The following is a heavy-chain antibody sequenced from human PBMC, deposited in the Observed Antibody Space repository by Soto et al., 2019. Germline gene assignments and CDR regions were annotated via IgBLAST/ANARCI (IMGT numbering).Heavy chain of an antibody. V-gene: IGHV3-30-3*01. D-gene: IGHD3-22*01. Sequence: GGSLRLSCAASGFTFSSYAMHWVRQAPGKGLEWVAVISYDGSNKYYADSVKGRFTISRDNSKNTLYLQMNSLRAEDTAVYYCARNFPVVVIKLGAFDIWGQGTMVTVSS. CDR1: GFTFSSYA. CDR2: ISYDGSNK. CDR3: ARNFPVVVIKLGAFDI. J-gene: IGHJ3*02.